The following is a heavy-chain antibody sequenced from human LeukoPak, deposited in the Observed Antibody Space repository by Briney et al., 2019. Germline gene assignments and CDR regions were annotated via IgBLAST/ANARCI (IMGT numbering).Heavy chain of an antibody. V-gene: IGHV4-4*02. CDR1: GGSISSSNW. J-gene: IGHJ6*02. CDR3: ARRDDFWTRAVYGMDV. CDR2: IYHSGST. D-gene: IGHD3-3*01. Sequence: SETLSLTCAVSGGSISSSNWWSWVRQPLGKGLEWIGEIYHSGSTNYNPSLKSRVTISVDKSKNQFSLKLSSVTAADTAVYYCARRDDFWTRAVYGMDVWGQGTTVTVSS.